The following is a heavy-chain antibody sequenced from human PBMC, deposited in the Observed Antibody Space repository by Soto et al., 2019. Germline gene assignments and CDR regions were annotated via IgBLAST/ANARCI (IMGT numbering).Heavy chain of an antibody. D-gene: IGHD3-10*01. Sequence: PGGSMRLSCASSGFPFSSYAMSWVRQAPGKGLEWVSAISGSGGSTYYADSVKGRFTISRDNSKNTLYLQMNSLRAEDTAVYYCAKDRWFGELSSWFDPWGQGTLVTVSS. CDR3: AKDRWFGELSSWFDP. J-gene: IGHJ5*02. V-gene: IGHV3-23*01. CDR1: GFPFSSYA. CDR2: ISGSGGST.